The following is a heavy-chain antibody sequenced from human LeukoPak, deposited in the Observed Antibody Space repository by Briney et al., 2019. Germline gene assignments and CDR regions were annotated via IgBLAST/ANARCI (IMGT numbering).Heavy chain of an antibody. CDR3: ARYTAMVAFHAHGFDI. D-gene: IGHD5-18*01. Sequence: TLSLTCTVSGGSISSGSYYWSWIRQPAGKGLEWIGRIYTSGSTNYNPSLKSRVTISVDTSKNQFSLKLRSVTAADTAVYYCARYTAMVAFHAHGFDIWGQGTMVTVSS. CDR2: IYTSGST. CDR1: GGSISSGSYY. J-gene: IGHJ3*02. V-gene: IGHV4-61*02.